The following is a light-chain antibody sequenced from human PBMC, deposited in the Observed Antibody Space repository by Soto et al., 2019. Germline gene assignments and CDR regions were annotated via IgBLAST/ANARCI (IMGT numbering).Light chain of an antibody. V-gene: IGLV1-47*01. CDR2: RNN. CDR3: VAWDDSLSGLYV. CDR1: SSNIGSKY. Sequence: QPVLTQPPSASGTPGQRVTISCSGSSSNIGSKYVYWYQQLPGTAPKLLIYRNNQRPSGVPDRFSGSKSGTSASLAISGLLSEDEADYYCVAWDDSLSGLYVFGTGTKVTVL. J-gene: IGLJ1*01.